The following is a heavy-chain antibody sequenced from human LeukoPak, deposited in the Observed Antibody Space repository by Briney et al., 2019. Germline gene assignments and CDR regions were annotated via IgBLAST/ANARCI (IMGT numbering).Heavy chain of an antibody. Sequence: NTSQTLSLTCTVSGASISSANYYWNWIRQPAGKGLEWIGRIYTSGNTNYNPSLESRVTISLDTSKNQFSLKLSSVTAADTAVYYCARHRPRYYFDYWGQGTLVTVSS. V-gene: IGHV4-61*02. CDR2: IYTSGNT. CDR3: ARHRPRYYFDY. J-gene: IGHJ4*02. CDR1: GASISSANYY.